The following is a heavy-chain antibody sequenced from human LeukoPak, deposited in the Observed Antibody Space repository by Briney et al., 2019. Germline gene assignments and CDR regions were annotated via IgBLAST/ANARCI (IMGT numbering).Heavy chain of an antibody. D-gene: IGHD5-12*01. V-gene: IGHV4-39*01. CDR2: SGST. Sequence: SETLSLTCTVSGGSISSTSSYWGWIRQPPGKGLEWIANSGSTYYNSSLKSRVTISVETSKNQFSLNLRSVTAADTAVYYCARHSPGGFGGYDYWGQGTLVTVSS. CDR3: ARHSPGGFGGYDY. J-gene: IGHJ4*02. CDR1: GGSISSTSSY.